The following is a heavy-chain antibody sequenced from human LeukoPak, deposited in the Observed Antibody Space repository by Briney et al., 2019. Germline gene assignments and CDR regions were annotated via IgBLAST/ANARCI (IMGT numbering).Heavy chain of an antibody. CDR1: GGSISSSSYY. CDR3: ATCAASYSSSCSLN. D-gene: IGHD6-13*01. CDR2: IYYSGST. V-gene: IGHV4-39*01. Sequence: PSETLSLTCTVSGGSISSSSYYWGWIRQPPGKGLEWIGSIYYSGSTYYNPSLKSRVTISVDTSKNQFSLKLSSVTAADTAVYYCATCAASYSSSCSLNWGQGTLVTVSS. J-gene: IGHJ4*02.